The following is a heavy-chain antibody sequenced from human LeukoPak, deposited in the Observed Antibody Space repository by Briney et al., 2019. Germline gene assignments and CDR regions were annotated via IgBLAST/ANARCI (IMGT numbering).Heavy chain of an antibody. CDR3: ARPYGSGSYYNSYMDV. CDR2: IHYTGSI. Sequence: PSETLSLTCSVSGGSISGYFWTWIRQSPGKGLEWIGFIHYTGSINYNPSLKSRVTISVDTSKNQFSLKLSSVTAADTAVYYCARPYGSGSYYNSYMDVWGKGTTVTVSS. J-gene: IGHJ6*03. D-gene: IGHD3-10*01. CDR1: GGSISGYF. V-gene: IGHV4-59*12.